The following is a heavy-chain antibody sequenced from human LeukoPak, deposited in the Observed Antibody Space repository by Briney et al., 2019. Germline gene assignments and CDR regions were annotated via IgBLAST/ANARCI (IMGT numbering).Heavy chain of an antibody. CDR2: ISSSSSYI. J-gene: IGHJ3*02. D-gene: IGHD3-22*01. CDR1: GFTFSSYS. V-gene: IGHV3-21*01. CDR3: ARSLYYYDSSGYYSPGAFDI. Sequence: GGSLRLSCAASGFTFSSYSVNWVRQAPGKGLEWVSSISSSSSYIYYADSVKGRFTISRDNAKNSLYLQMNSLRAEDTAVYYCARSLYYYDSSGYYSPGAFDIWGQGTMVTVSS.